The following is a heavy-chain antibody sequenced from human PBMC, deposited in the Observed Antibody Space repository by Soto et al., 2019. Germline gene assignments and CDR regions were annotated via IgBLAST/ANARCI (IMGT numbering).Heavy chain of an antibody. CDR2: IYYSGST. V-gene: IGHV4-39*01. Sequence: QLQLQESGPGLVKPSETLSLTCTVSGGSISSSSYYWGWIRQPPAQGLAWIGSIYYSGSTYYNPSLKSRVTISVDTSKNQFSLKLRSVTAADTAVYYCARHNWIDFWSGPRDYYYMDVWGKGTTVTVSS. CDR3: ARHNWIDFWSGPRDYYYMDV. J-gene: IGHJ6*03. CDR1: GGSISSSSYY. D-gene: IGHD3-3*01.